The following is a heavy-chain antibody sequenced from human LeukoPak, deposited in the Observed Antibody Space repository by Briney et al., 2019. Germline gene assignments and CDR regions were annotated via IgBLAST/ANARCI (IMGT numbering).Heavy chain of an antibody. V-gene: IGHV1-69*01. D-gene: IGHD4-11*01. J-gene: IGHJ3*02. CDR2: IIPIFGTA. CDR1: GGTFSSYA. Sequence: ASVTVSCKASGGTFSSYAISWVRQAPGQGLEWMGGIIPIFGTANYAQKFQGRVTITADESTSTAYMELSSLRSEDTAVYYCARDPYSNYRVDAFDIWGQGTMVTVSS. CDR3: ARDPYSNYRVDAFDI.